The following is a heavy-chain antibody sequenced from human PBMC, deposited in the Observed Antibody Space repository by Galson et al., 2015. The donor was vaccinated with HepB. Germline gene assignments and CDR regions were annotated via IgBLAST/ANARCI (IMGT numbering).Heavy chain of an antibody. D-gene: IGHD5-18*01. CDR2: ISSSGSTI. V-gene: IGHV3-11*01. CDR1: GFTFSDNY. CDR3: TRLWDTAMVTGYFDY. Sequence: SLRLSGAASGFTFSDNYMSWIRQAPGKGLERVSYISSSGSTIYYADFVKGRFTISRDDAKNLLYLQKNSLKTEDPAVYYCTRLWDTAMVTGYFDYWGQGTLVTVSS. J-gene: IGHJ4*02.